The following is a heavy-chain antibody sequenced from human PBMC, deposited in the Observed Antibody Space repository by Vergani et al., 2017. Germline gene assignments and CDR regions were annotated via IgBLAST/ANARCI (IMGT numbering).Heavy chain of an antibody. J-gene: IGHJ4*02. D-gene: IGHD2-2*02. Sequence: QAQLQESGPGLVKPSETLSLTCHVFGVSVTDYNCNWIRQAPGKGLEWIGSLSTTGGATHASHNPSLKSRVSISVDTSKNQFSLKLSSVTAADTAVYYCARTHCSSTSCYNGGIDYWGQGTLVTVSS. CDR1: GVSVTDYN. CDR3: ARTHCSSTSCYNGGIDY. CDR2: LSTTGGA. V-gene: IGHV4-4*09.